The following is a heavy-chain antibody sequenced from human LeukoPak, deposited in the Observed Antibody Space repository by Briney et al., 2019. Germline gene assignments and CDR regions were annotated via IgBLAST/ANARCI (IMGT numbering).Heavy chain of an antibody. CDR1: GFTFSSYA. D-gene: IGHD2-15*01. CDR2: ISDSGGST. J-gene: IGHJ4*02. V-gene: IGHV3-23*01. Sequence: GGSLRLSCAASGFTFSSYAMSWVRQAPGKGLEWVSAISDSGGSTYYADSVKGRFTISRDNSKNTLYLQMNSLRAEDTAVYYCAKDLKGSGWLIVVVAATFDYWGQGTLVTVSS. CDR3: AKDLKGSGWLIVVVAATFDY.